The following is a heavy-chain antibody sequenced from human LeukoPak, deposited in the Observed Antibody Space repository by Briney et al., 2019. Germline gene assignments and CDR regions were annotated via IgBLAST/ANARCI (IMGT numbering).Heavy chain of an antibody. CDR2: ISRSSSYI. CDR3: ARDYGNIAAAGPVNY. D-gene: IGHD6-13*01. V-gene: IGHV3-21*01. Sequence: GGSLRLSCAASGFTFSSYSMNWVRQAPGKGLEWVSSISRSSSYIYYADSVKGRFTISRDNAKNSLYLQMNSLRAEDTAVYYCARDYGNIAAAGPVNYWGQGTLVTVSS. J-gene: IGHJ4*02. CDR1: GFTFSSYS.